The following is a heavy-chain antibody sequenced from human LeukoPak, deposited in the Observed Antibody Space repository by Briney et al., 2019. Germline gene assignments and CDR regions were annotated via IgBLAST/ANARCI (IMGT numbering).Heavy chain of an antibody. J-gene: IGHJ6*03. CDR1: GGSLNDYS. Sequence: PSETLSLTCFVSGGSLNDYSWSWVRQAPGKGLEWVSVIYSGGSTYYADSVKGRFTISRDNSKNTLYLQMNSLRAEDTAVYYCARDQREYCTNGVCPYYYYYMDVWGKGTTVTVSS. D-gene: IGHD2-8*01. CDR3: ARDQREYCTNGVCPYYYYYMDV. CDR2: IYSGGST. V-gene: IGHV3-53*01.